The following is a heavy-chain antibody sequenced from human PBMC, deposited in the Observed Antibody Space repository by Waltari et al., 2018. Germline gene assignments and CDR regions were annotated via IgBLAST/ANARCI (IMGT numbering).Heavy chain of an antibody. J-gene: IGHJ6*02. CDR2: IIAYNGNT. Sequence: QVQLVQSGAEVKKPGASVKVSCKASGYTLTSYGISWVRQAPGQGLEWLGWIIAYNGNTNYAQKLQGRVTLTTDTSTSSAYMDLCSLRSDDTALYYCAREEGSRTYGMDVWGQGTTVTVSS. CDR1: GYTLTSYG. CDR3: AREEGSRTYGMDV. D-gene: IGHD3-10*01. V-gene: IGHV1-18*01.